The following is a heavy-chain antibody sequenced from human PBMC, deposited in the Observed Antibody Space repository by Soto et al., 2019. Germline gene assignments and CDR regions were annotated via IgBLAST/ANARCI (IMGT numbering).Heavy chain of an antibody. J-gene: IGHJ2*01. CDR3: ARPDFGDYWYFDL. CDR2: IIPALGTA. Sequence: QDQLVQSGAEVTQPGSSVKVSCKASGGTFSSHTFSWVRQAPGQGLEWMGRIIPALGTATYAQKFQGRVTITADESATTVYMELNSLRSEDTAVYYCARPDFGDYWYFDLWGRGTLVTVSS. CDR1: GGTFSSHT. D-gene: IGHD4-17*01. V-gene: IGHV1-69*08.